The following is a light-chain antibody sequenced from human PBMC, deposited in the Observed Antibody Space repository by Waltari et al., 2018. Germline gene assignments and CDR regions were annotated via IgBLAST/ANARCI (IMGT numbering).Light chain of an antibody. J-gene: IGLJ3*02. V-gene: IGLV4-69*01. Sequence: QLVLTQSPSASASLGASVKLTCTLSSGHSSNVIAWHQQQPETGPRYLMKVNSDGSHSKGDEIPDRVSGSSSGAERYLTISSVQSEDEADYYCQTGGHGTWVFGGGTKLTVL. CDR3: QTGGHGTWV. CDR2: VNSDGSH. CDR1: SGHSSNV.